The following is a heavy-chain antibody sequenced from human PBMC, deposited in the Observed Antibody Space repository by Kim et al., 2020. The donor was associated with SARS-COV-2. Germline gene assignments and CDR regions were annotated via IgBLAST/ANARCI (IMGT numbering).Heavy chain of an antibody. Sequence: ASVKVSCKASGYTFTSYAMHWVRQAPGQRLEWMGWINAGNGNTKYSQKFQGRVTITRDTSASTAYMELSSLRSEDTAVYYCARDWADYYGSGSPLPGYWGQGTLVTVSS. CDR2: INAGNGNT. J-gene: IGHJ4*02. V-gene: IGHV1-3*01. CDR3: ARDWADYYGSGSPLPGY. D-gene: IGHD3-10*01. CDR1: GYTFTSYA.